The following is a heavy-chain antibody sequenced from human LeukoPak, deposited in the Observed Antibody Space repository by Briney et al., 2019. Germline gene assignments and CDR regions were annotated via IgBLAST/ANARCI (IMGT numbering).Heavy chain of an antibody. D-gene: IGHD6-13*01. CDR1: GGSFSSASYY. Sequence: SQTLSLTCTVSGGSFSSASYYWSWIRQPAGKGLEWIGRIYTSGSTNYNPSLKSRVTISVDTSKNQFSLKLSSVTAADTAVYYCARDRIAAGSGDAFDIWGQGTMVTVSS. CDR2: IYTSGST. J-gene: IGHJ3*02. CDR3: ARDRIAAGSGDAFDI. V-gene: IGHV4-61*02.